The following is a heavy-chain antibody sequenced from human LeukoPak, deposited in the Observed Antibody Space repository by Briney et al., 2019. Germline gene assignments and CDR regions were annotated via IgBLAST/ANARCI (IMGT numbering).Heavy chain of an antibody. CDR2: TSSSGYPI. D-gene: IGHD3-10*01. Sequence: GGSLRLSCAASGFTVSSNYMNWVRQAPGKGLEWVSYTSSSGYPIYYADSVKGRFTSSRDNAKNSLYLQMNSLRTEDTAVYYCARVLWHPYGMDVWGQGTTVTVSS. J-gene: IGHJ6*02. CDR1: GFTVSSNY. CDR3: ARVLWHPYGMDV. V-gene: IGHV3-48*03.